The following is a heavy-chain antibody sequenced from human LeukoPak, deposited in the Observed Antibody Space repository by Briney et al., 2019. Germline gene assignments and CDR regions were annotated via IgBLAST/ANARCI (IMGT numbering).Heavy chain of an antibody. CDR1: GGSISSYY. J-gene: IGHJ4*02. D-gene: IGHD4-23*01. Sequence: PSETLSLTCTVSGGSISSYYWSWIWQPPGKGLEWIGYVSYSGSTNYNPSLKSRVTISVDTSKNQFSLKLSSVTAADTAVYYCARDLGGNSPFDYWGQGTLVTVSS. V-gene: IGHV4-59*01. CDR2: VSYSGST. CDR3: ARDLGGNSPFDY.